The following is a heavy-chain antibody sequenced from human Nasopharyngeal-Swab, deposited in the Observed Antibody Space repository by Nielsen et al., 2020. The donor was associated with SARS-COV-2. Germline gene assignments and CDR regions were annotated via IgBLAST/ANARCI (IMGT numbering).Heavy chain of an antibody. CDR3: ARDSSWGRDGYYRGDY. Sequence: VRQAPGKGLEWVSTISDSGDGTYYADSVKGRFTISRDNAKNSLYLQMNSLRAEDTAVYYCARDSSWGRDGYYRGDYWGQGTLVTVSS. D-gene: IGHD5-24*01. V-gene: IGHV3-21*01. J-gene: IGHJ4*02. CDR2: ISDSGDGT.